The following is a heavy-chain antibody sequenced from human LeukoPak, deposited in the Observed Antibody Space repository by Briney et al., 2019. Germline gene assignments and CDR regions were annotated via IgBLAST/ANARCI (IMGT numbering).Heavy chain of an antibody. V-gene: IGHV3-23*01. CDR1: GFTFSSSA. D-gene: IGHD2-15*01. J-gene: IGHJ4*02. Sequence: GGSLRLSCAASGFTFSSSAMSWVRQAPGRGLEWVSAISNNGGYTYYADSVQGRFTISRDNSKSTLCLQMNSLRAEDTAVYYCAKQLGYCSDGSCYFPYWGQGTLVTVSS. CDR3: AKQLGYCSDGSCYFPY. CDR2: ISNNGGYT.